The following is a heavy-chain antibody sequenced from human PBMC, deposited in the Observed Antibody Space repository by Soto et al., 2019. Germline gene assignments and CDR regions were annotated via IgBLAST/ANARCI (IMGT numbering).Heavy chain of an antibody. Sequence: EVQLLESGGGLVQPGGSLRLSCAASGFTFSSYAMSWVRQAPGKGLEWVSAISGSGGSTYYADSVKGRFTSSRDNSKNTLYLQMTSLRAEDTAVYYCAKDTMVRGVIPYYFDYWGQGTLVTVSS. CDR3: AKDTMVRGVIPYYFDY. J-gene: IGHJ4*02. CDR2: ISGSGGST. V-gene: IGHV3-23*01. D-gene: IGHD3-10*01. CDR1: GFTFSSYA.